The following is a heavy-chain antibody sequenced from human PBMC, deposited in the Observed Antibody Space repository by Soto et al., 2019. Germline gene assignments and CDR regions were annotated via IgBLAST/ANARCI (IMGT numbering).Heavy chain of an antibody. CDR1: GYTFTSYA. J-gene: IGHJ3*02. Sequence: ASVKVSCKASGYTFTSYAMHWLRQAPGQRLEWMGRINAGNGNTKYSQKFQGRVTITRDTSASTAYMELSSLRSEDTAVYYCARAIRFLEWLLWSSDAFDIWGQGTMVTVSS. D-gene: IGHD3-3*01. CDR3: ARAIRFLEWLLWSSDAFDI. V-gene: IGHV1-3*01. CDR2: INAGNGNT.